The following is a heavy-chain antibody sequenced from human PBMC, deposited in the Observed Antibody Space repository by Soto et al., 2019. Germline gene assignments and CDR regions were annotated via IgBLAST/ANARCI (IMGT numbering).Heavy chain of an antibody. Sequence: GGSLRLSCAASGFTFSSYGMHWVRQAPGKWLEWVAVISYDGSNKYYADSVKGRFTISRDNSKNTLYLQMNSLRAEDTAVYYCAKDRGAARPGYYYGMDVWGQGXTVTVSS. CDR1: GFTFSSYG. V-gene: IGHV3-30*18. J-gene: IGHJ6*02. D-gene: IGHD6-6*01. CDR3: AKDRGAARPGYYYGMDV. CDR2: ISYDGSNK.